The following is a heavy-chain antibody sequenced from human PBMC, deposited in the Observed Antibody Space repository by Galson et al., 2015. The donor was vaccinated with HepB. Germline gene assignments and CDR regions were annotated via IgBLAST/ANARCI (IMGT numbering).Heavy chain of an antibody. CDR2: INAGNGNT. V-gene: IGHV1-3*01. Sequence: SVKVSCKASGGTFSSYAISWVRQAPGQRLEWMGWINAGNGNTKYSQKFQGRVTITRDTSASTAYMELSSLRSEDTAVYYCARTYCSSTSCYGWWHYYYGMDVWGQGTTVTVSS. J-gene: IGHJ6*02. D-gene: IGHD2-2*01. CDR3: ARTYCSSTSCYGWWHYYYGMDV. CDR1: GGTFSSYA.